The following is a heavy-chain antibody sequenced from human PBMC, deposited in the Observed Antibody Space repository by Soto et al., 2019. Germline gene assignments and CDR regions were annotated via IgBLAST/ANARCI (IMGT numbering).Heavy chain of an antibody. V-gene: IGHV3-23*01. CDR2: INTSGGST. CDR3: AKFYGGKSAHTYTIDP. CDR1: GFTFSTYA. D-gene: IGHD2-15*01. Sequence: EVQLLESGGALVQPGGSLRLSCAASGFTFSTYAMSWVRQAPGKGLEWVSTINTSGGSTYYADSVKGRFTISRDNSKNTLYMQMKSLRPEDTAVYYCAKFYGGKSAHTYTIDPWGQGTLVTVSS. J-gene: IGHJ5*02.